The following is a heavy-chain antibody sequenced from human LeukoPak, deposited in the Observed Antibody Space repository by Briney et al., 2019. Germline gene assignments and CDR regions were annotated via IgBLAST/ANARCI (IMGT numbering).Heavy chain of an antibody. Sequence: GGSLRLSCAASGFTFSSDSMNWVRQAPGKGLEWVSSISSSSSYIYYADSVKGRFTISRDNAKNSLYLQMNSLRAEDTAVYYCAREAGSQGAPGYYYSYMDVWGKGTTVTVSS. CDR1: GFTFSSDS. V-gene: IGHV3-21*01. CDR2: ISSSSSYI. CDR3: AREAGSQGAPGYYYSYMDV. D-gene: IGHD3-10*01. J-gene: IGHJ6*03.